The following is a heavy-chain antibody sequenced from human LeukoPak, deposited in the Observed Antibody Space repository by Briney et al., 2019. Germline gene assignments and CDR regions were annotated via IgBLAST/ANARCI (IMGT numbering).Heavy chain of an antibody. J-gene: IGHJ4*02. V-gene: IGHV3-23*01. CDR1: GFTFSSYG. Sequence: GGSLRLSCAASGFTFSSYGMTWVRQAPGEGLEWVSSISNRGGTIYYADSVKGRFTISRDNSKNTLFLQMNSLRAEDTAVYYCTKRDASGSYFLDYWGQGTLVTVSS. D-gene: IGHD3-10*01. CDR3: TKRDASGSYFLDY. CDR2: ISNRGGTI.